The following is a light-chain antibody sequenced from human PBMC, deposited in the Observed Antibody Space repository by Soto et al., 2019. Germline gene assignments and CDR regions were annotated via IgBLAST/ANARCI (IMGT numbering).Light chain of an antibody. Sequence: QSVLTQPPSASGSPGQSVTISCTGTIGDVGGYNYVSWYQQHPGKAPKLMIYEVTKRPSGVPDRFSGSRSGNTASLTVSGLQADDEADYYCSSFAGSNDYVVFGGGTKVTVL. J-gene: IGLJ2*01. CDR3: SSFAGSNDYVV. CDR1: IGDVGGYNY. CDR2: EVT. V-gene: IGLV2-8*01.